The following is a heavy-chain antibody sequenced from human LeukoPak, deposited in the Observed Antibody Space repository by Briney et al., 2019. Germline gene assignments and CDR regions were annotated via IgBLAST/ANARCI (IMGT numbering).Heavy chain of an antibody. J-gene: IGHJ6*04. Sequence: SETLSLTCAVYGGSFSGYYWSWIRHPPGKGLGWIGEINHSGSTNYNPSLKSRVTISVDTSKSQFSLKLSSVTAADTAVYYCARTIAVAGTLYYYCGMDVWGKGTTVTVSS. CDR2: INHSGST. CDR1: GGSFSGYY. CDR3: ARTIAVAGTLYYYCGMDV. D-gene: IGHD6-19*01. V-gene: IGHV4-34*01.